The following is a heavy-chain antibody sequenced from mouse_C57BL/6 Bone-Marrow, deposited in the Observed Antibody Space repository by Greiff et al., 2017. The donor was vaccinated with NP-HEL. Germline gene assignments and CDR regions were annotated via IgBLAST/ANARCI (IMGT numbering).Heavy chain of an antibody. V-gene: IGHV3-6*01. CDR2: ISYDGSN. CDR1: GYSITSGYY. D-gene: IGHD4-1*01. CDR3: ARDWDWYFDV. J-gene: IGHJ1*03. Sequence: EVQLQESGPGLVKPSQSLSLTCSVTGYSITSGYYWNWIRQFPGNKLEWMGYISYDGSNNYNPSLKNRISITRDTSKNQFFLKLNSVTTEDTATYYCARDWDWYFDVWGTGTTVTVSS.